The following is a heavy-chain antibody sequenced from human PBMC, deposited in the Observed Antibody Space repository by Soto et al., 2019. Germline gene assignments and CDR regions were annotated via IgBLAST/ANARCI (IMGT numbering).Heavy chain of an antibody. J-gene: IGHJ6*02. D-gene: IGHD2-15*01. CDR2: ISAYNGDT. V-gene: IGHV1-18*01. Sequence: QVQLVQSGAEVKKPGASVKVSCKASGYTFTNYGISWVRQAPGQGLEWMGGISAYNGDTNYAQKLQGRVTMTTDTTTSTAYMELRSLRPDDTAVDYIATYHLSSYSSGMDVWGQGTTVTVSS. CDR3: ATYHLSSYSSGMDV. CDR1: GYTFTNYG.